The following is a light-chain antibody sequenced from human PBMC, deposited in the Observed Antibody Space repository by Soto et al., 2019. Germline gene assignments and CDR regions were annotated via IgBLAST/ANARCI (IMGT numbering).Light chain of an antibody. Sequence: QSVLTQPASVSGSPGQSITISCTGTSSDLGGYNFVSWYQHHPGKAPKLMIYEVSNRPSGVSNRFSGSKSGNTASLTISGLQAEDEADYHCSSYRSSRTVIFGGGTKLTVL. CDR2: EVS. CDR3: SSYRSSRTVI. CDR1: SSDLGGYNF. J-gene: IGLJ2*01. V-gene: IGLV2-14*01.